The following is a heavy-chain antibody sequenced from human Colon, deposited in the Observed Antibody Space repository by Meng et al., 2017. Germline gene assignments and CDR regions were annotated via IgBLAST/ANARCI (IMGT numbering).Heavy chain of an antibody. J-gene: IGHJ5*02. D-gene: IGHD4-17*01. V-gene: IGHV4-30-4*01. Sequence: QVQVPGSGPGLVQPSQTLSLTCTVSGGSISSGDYYWSWIRQPPGKGLEWIGYIYYSGSTYSNASLKSRVTISIDRSKNQFSLKLSSVTAADTAVYYCARDRKHYGERGWFDPWGQGTLVTVSS. CDR3: ARDRKHYGERGWFDP. CDR2: IYYSGST. CDR1: GGSISSGDYY.